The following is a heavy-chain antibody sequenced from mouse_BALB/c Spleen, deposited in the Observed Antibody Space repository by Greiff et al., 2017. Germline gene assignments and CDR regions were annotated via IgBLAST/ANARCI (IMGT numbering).Heavy chain of an antibody. Sequence: QVQLKESGPGLVQPSQSLSITCTVSGFSLTSYGVHWVRQSPGKGLEWLGVIWSGGSTDYNAAFISRLSISKDNSKSQVFFKMNSLQANDTAIYYCASLYGDYVKWFAYWGQGTLVTVSA. J-gene: IGHJ3*01. V-gene: IGHV2-2*02. CDR1: GFSLTSYG. CDR3: ASLYGDYVKWFAY. D-gene: IGHD2-13*01. CDR2: IWSGGST.